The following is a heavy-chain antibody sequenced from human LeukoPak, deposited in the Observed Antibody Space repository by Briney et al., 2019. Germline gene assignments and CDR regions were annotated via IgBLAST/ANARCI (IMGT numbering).Heavy chain of an antibody. J-gene: IGHJ6*03. CDR1: GFTFSSYA. CDR2: ISGSGDST. Sequence: GGSLRLSCAASGFTFSSYAMSWVRQAPGKGLEWVSAISGSGDSTYYADSVKGRFTISRDNSKNTLYLQMNSLRAEDTAVYYCAKVYYNSSGYTTYYYYYMDVWGKGTTVTISS. CDR3: AKVYYNSSGYTTYYYYYMDV. D-gene: IGHD3-22*01. V-gene: IGHV3-23*01.